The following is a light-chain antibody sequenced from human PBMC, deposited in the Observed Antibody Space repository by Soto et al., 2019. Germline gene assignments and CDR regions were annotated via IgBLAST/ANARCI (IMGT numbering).Light chain of an antibody. Sequence: QSALTQPASVSGSPGQSITISCTGTTSDVGSYNLVSWYQHHPGKAPKLMIYEDSKRPSGVSNRFSGSKSDSTASLTISGLQAEDEAEYYCCSYAGSTTFAVFGGGTKLTVL. CDR1: TSDVGSYNL. V-gene: IGLV2-23*02. CDR3: CSYAGSTTFAV. CDR2: EDS. J-gene: IGLJ3*02.